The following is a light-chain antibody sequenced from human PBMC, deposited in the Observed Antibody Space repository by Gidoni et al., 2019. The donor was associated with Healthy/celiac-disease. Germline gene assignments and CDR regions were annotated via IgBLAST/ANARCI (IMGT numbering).Light chain of an antibody. CDR1: QSVSSN. J-gene: IGKJ5*01. CDR2: GAS. Sequence: IVLTQSPATLSVSPGERATLSCSASQSVSSNLAWYQQKPGQAPRLLIYGASTRATGIPASFSGSGTGTEFTLTISSLQSEEFAVYYCQQYNNWPTYGQGTRLEIK. V-gene: IGKV3-15*01. CDR3: QQYNNWPT.